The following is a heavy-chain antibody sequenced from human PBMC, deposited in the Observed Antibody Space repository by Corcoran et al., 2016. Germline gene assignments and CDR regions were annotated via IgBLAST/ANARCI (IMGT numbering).Heavy chain of an antibody. CDR2: IIPIFGTA. D-gene: IGHD2-15*01. Sequence: QVQLVQSGAEVKKPGSSVKVSCKASGGTFSSYAISWVRQAPGQGLEWMGGIIPIFGTANYAQKFQGRVTITADESTSTAYMELSSLRSEDTAVYYCARGGVVVAANRLSWFDPWGQGTLVTVSS. CDR3: ARGGVVVAANRLSWFDP. J-gene: IGHJ5*02. CDR1: GGTFSSYA. V-gene: IGHV1-69*01.